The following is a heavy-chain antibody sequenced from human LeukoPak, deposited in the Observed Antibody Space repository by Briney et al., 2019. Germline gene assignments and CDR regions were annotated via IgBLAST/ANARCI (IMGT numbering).Heavy chain of an antibody. CDR2: IRPSGDNI. J-gene: IGHJ5*02. V-gene: IGHV3-23*02. CDR1: GFTFSSYD. D-gene: IGHD6-19*01. CDR3: ARVAGWHWFDP. Sequence: GGCLRLSCAASGFTFSSYDMTWVRQAPGRGLEWVSSIRPSGDNIYYGDSVRGRFTISRDNSKNTVYLQMNNMRVDDTAVYYCARVAGWHWFDPWGQGTLVTVSS.